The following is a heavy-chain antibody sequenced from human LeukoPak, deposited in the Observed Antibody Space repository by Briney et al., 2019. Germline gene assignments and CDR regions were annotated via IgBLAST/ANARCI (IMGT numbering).Heavy chain of an antibody. D-gene: IGHD5-12*01. V-gene: IGHV3-74*01. J-gene: IGHJ4*02. CDR1: GFTFSSYW. CDR3: ARDPSGDYYFDY. Sequence: GGSLRLSCAASGFTFSSYWMHWVRQVPGKGLVWVSRINSDGTSTTYADSVKGRFTISRDNAKNTLYLQMNSLRAEDTAVYYCARDPSGDYYFDYWGQGTLVTVSS. CDR2: INSDGTST.